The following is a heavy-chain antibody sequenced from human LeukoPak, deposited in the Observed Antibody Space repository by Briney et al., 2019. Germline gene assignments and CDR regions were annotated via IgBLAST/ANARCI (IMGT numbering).Heavy chain of an antibody. V-gene: IGHV1-2*02. CDR2: INPYSGAT. CDR3: ARPITKYTAVVWDY. CDR1: GYTFTDYF. Sequence: ASVKVSCKPSGYTFTDYFINWVRQAPGQGLEWMGWINPYSGATNYVQKFQGRVRMTRDTSIGTAYMELSSLTSDDTAIYYCARPITKYTAVVWDYWGQGTLVTVSS. D-gene: IGHD5-18*01. J-gene: IGHJ4*02.